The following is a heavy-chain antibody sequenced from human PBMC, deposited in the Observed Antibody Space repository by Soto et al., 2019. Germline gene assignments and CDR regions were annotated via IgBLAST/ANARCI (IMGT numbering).Heavy chain of an antibody. CDR1: GFTFSSYG. Sequence: GGSLRLSCAASGFTFSSYGMRWVRQAPGKGLGWVAVISYDGSNKYYADSVKGRFTISRDNSKNTLYLQMNSLRAEDTAVYYCAKDGRRYSSSFLWFDPWGQGTLVTVSS. D-gene: IGHD6-6*01. J-gene: IGHJ5*02. CDR2: ISYDGSNK. CDR3: AKDGRRYSSSFLWFDP. V-gene: IGHV3-30*18.